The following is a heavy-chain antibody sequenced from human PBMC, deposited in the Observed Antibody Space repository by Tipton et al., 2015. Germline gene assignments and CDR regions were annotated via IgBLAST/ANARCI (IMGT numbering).Heavy chain of an antibody. CDR2: ISWNSGGI. CDR1: GFTFDDYA. D-gene: IGHD6-13*01. V-gene: IGHV3-9*01. Sequence: SLRLSCAGSGFTFDDYAIHWVRQVPGKGLEWVSGISWNSGGIGYADSVKGRFTISRDNAKNSLYLEMNSLRAEDTAVYYCARDGQQPPGVDYWGQGTLVTVSS. J-gene: IGHJ4*02. CDR3: ARDGQQPPGVDY.